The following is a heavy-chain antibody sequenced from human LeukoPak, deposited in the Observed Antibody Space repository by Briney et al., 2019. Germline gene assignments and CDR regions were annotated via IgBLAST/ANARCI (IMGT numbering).Heavy chain of an antibody. CDR2: ISWNSGSI. D-gene: IGHD3-22*01. J-gene: IGHJ3*02. CDR1: GFTFDEYT. CDR3: AKTTSGYFYDAFDI. V-gene: IGHV3-9*03. Sequence: QPGRSLRLSCAASGFTFDEYTMHWVRQAPGKGLEWVSGISWNSGSIAYADSVKGRFTISRDNAKNSLYLQMNSLRAEDLALYYCAKTTSGYFYDAFDIWGQGTMVTVSS.